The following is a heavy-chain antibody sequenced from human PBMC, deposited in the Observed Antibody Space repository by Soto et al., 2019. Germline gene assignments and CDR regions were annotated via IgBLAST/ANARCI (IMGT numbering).Heavy chain of an antibody. Sequence: SETQSLTCTVSGGYIRSYYWSWIRQPPGKGLEWIGEINHSGSTNYNPSLKSRVTISVDTSKNQFSLKLSSVTAADTAVYYCASRGIVVVPAAISQKNWFDPWGQGTLVTVSS. J-gene: IGHJ5*02. V-gene: IGHV4-34*01. CDR2: INHSGST. D-gene: IGHD2-2*01. CDR3: ASRGIVVVPAAISQKNWFDP. CDR1: GGYIRSYY.